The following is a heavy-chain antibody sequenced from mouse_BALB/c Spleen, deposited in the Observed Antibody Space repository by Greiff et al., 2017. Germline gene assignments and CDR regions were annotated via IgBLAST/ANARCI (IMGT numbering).Heavy chain of an antibody. CDR2: INSNGGST. J-gene: IGHJ4*01. CDR1: GFTFSSYG. D-gene: IGHD1-1*01. V-gene: IGHV5-6-3*01. Sequence: EVMLVESGGGLVQPGGSLKLSCAASGFTFSSYGMSWVRQTPDKRLELVATINSNGGSTYYPDSVKGRFTISRDNAKNTLYLQMSSLKSEDTAMYYCARSITVSMDYWGQGTSVTVSS. CDR3: ARSITVSMDY.